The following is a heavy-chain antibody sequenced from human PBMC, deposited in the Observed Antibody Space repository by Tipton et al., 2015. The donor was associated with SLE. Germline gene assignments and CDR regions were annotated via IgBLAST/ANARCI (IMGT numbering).Heavy chain of an antibody. V-gene: IGHV3-23*01. CDR1: GFTFSSYA. Sequence: GSLRLSCAASGFTFSSYAMSWVRQAPGKGLEWVSAISGSGGSTYYADSVKGRFTISRDNSKNTLYLQMNSLRAEDTAVYYCARVVPGGYSSGWSLDYWGQGTLVTVSS. CDR3: ARVVPGGYSSGWSLDY. CDR2: ISGSGGST. J-gene: IGHJ4*02. D-gene: IGHD6-19*01.